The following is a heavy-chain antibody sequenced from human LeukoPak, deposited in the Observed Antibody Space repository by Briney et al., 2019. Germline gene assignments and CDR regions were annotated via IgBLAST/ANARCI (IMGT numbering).Heavy chain of an antibody. J-gene: IGHJ5*02. Sequence: PGGSLRLSCAASGFTFSDYYMSWIRQAPGKGLEWVSYISSSGSTIYYADSVKGRFTISRDNSKNTLYLQMNSLRAEDTAVYYCARDPIRVTIEPYLPGGAFDPWGQGTLVTVSS. V-gene: IGHV3-11*04. CDR2: ISSSGSTI. CDR1: GFTFSDYY. CDR3: ARDPIRVTIEPYLPGGAFDP. D-gene: IGHD3-9*01.